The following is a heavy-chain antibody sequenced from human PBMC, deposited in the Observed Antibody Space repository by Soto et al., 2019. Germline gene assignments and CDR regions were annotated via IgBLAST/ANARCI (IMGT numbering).Heavy chain of an antibody. Sequence: QVQLVESGGGVVQPGRSLRHSCAASGFTFSSYGMHWVRQAPGKGLEWVAVIWYDGSNKYYADSVKGRFTISRDNSKNTPYLQMNSLRAEDTAVYYCARTRDYDFWSGYSYYYGMDVWGQGTTVTVSS. D-gene: IGHD3-3*01. CDR1: GFTFSSYG. CDR3: ARTRDYDFWSGYSYYYGMDV. CDR2: IWYDGSNK. J-gene: IGHJ6*02. V-gene: IGHV3-33*01.